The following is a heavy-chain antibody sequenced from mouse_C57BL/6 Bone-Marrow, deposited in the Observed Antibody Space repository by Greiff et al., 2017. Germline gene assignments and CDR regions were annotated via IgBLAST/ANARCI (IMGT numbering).Heavy chain of an antibody. CDR2: IDPSDSET. J-gene: IGHJ3*01. V-gene: IGHV1-52*01. D-gene: IGHD2-4*01. Sequence: QVQLQQPGAELVRPGSSVKLSCKASGYTFTSYWMHWVKQRPIQGLEWIGNIDPSDSETHYNQKFKDKATLTVDKSSSTAYMQLSSLTSEDSAVYYCARSGYDYSLFAYWGQGTLVTVSA. CDR3: ARSGYDYSLFAY. CDR1: GYTFTSYW.